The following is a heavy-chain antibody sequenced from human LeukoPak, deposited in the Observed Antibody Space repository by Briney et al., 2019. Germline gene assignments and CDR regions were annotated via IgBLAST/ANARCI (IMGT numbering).Heavy chain of an antibody. CDR1: GYTFTGYY. CDR2: INPNSGGT. J-gene: IGHJ5*02. D-gene: IGHD5-18*01. V-gene: IGHV1-2*06. Sequence: ASVKVSCKASGYTFTGYYMHWVRQAPGQGLEWMGRINPNSGGTNYAQKFQGRVTMTRDKYISTAYMELSRLRSDDTAVYYYTRVGSSYGPEPRPFPFETSGPGKLVTPSS. CDR3: TRVGSSYGPEPRPFPFET.